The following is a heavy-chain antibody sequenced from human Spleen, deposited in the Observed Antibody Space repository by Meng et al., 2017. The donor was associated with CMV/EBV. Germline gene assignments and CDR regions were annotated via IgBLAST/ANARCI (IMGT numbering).Heavy chain of an antibody. D-gene: IGHD4-17*01. Sequence: SETLSLTCAVFGESFSGYYWNWIRQTPGKGLEWIGEINHSGYTKYNPSLKSRVTISVDTSKNQFSLKLSSVTAADTAVYYCARWMGNDYADYWGQGTLVTVSS. J-gene: IGHJ4*02. CDR3: ARWMGNDYADY. CDR1: GESFSGYY. V-gene: IGHV4-34*01. CDR2: INHSGYT.